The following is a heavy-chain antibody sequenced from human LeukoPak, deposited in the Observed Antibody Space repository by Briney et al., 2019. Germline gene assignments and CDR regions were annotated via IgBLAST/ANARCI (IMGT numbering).Heavy chain of an antibody. CDR3: ARRRYYDSSGYWYYFDY. Sequence: SETLSLTCTVSGDSISSYYWNWIRQPPGKGLAWIGFIYDSGSTNYNPSLRSRVTISLDTSKNQFSLRLSSVTAADTAVYYCARRRYYDSSGYWYYFDYWGQGTLVTVSS. CDR1: GDSISSYY. CDR2: IYDSGST. D-gene: IGHD3-22*01. V-gene: IGHV4-59*08. J-gene: IGHJ4*02.